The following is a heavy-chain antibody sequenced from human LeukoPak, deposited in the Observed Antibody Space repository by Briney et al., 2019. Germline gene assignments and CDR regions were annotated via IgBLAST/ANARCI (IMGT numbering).Heavy chain of an antibody. J-gene: IGHJ4*02. Sequence: SETLSLTCTVSGGSVSSGSYYWSWIRQPPGKGLEWIGYIYYSGSTNYNPSLKSRVTISVDTSKNQFSLKLSSVTAADTAVYYCAREVNDSSGFLTYFFDYWGQGTLVTVSS. D-gene: IGHD3-22*01. CDR3: AREVNDSSGFLTYFFDY. V-gene: IGHV4-61*01. CDR2: IYYSGST. CDR1: GGSVSSGSYY.